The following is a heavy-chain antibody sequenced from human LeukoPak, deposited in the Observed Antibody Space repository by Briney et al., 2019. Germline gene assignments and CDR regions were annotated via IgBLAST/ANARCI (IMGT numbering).Heavy chain of an antibody. V-gene: IGHV4-30-4*08. Sequence: SETLSLICTVSGGSISSGDYYWSWIRQPPGKGLEWIGYIYYSGSTYYNPSLKSRVTISVDTSKNQFSLKLSSVTAADTAVYYCARDEAAAGSGRFDYWGQGTLVTVSS. CDR1: GGSISSGDYY. J-gene: IGHJ4*02. D-gene: IGHD6-13*01. CDR2: IYYSGST. CDR3: ARDEAAAGSGRFDY.